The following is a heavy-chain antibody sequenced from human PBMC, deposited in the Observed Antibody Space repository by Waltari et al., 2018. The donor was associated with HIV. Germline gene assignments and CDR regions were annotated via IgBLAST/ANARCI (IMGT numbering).Heavy chain of an antibody. Sequence: QLQLQESGPGLVKPSETLSLTCTVSGGSISSSSYYWGWIRQPPGKGLEWIGSIYYSGSTYYNPSLKSRVTISVDTSKNQFSLKLSSVTAADTAVYYCARIGFWSGYYTGFFDYWGQGTLVTVSS. J-gene: IGHJ4*02. CDR1: GGSISSSSYY. D-gene: IGHD3-3*01. V-gene: IGHV4-39*07. CDR3: ARIGFWSGYYTGFFDY. CDR2: IYYSGST.